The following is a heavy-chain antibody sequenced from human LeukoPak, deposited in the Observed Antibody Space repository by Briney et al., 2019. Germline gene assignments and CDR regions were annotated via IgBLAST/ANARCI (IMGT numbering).Heavy chain of an antibody. CDR3: ARGIAAAEAYYYGMDV. D-gene: IGHD6-13*01. V-gene: IGHV1-2*04. CDR1: GYTFTGYY. J-gene: IGHJ6*02. CDR2: INPNSGGT. Sequence: GASVTVSCTASGYTFTGYYMHWVRQAPGQGLEWMGWINPNSGGTNYAQKFQGWVTMTRDTSISTAYMELSRLRSDDTAVYYCARGIAAAEAYYYGMDVWGQGTTVTVSS.